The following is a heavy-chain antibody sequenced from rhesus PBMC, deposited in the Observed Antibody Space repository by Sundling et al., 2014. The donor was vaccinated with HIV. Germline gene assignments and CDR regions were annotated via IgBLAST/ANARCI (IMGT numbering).Heavy chain of an antibody. J-gene: IGHJ4*01. V-gene: IGHV3-78*01. CDR2: ITWSGHST. CDR3: ARDYYDSGIWD. Sequence: EVQLVESGGGVVQPGGSLRLSCAASGFTFDDYAMHWVRQAPGKGLEWVSGITWSGHSTGYADSVKGRFIISRDNAQNCLYLQMNRLRAEDTALYYCARDYYDSGIWDWGQGVLVTVSS. D-gene: IGHD3-28*01. CDR1: GFTFDDYA.